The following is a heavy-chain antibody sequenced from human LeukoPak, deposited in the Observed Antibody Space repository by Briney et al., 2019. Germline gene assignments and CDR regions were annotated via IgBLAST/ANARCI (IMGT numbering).Heavy chain of an antibody. CDR2: IYHNGNT. J-gene: IGHJ6*03. V-gene: IGHV4-38-2*01. Sequence: SETLSLTCAASGYSISSGYYWGWIRQPPRKGLEWIGTIYHNGNTYYNPSLKSRVTISVDTSKNQFSLKLSSVTAADTAVYYCARADSGVTTGLFYYYMDVWGKGTTVTVSS. D-gene: IGHD4-11*01. CDR1: GYSISSGYY. CDR3: ARADSGVTTGLFYYYMDV.